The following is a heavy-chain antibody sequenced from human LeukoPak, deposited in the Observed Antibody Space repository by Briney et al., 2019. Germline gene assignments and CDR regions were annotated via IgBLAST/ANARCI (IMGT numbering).Heavy chain of an antibody. CDR1: GFTFSTYW. D-gene: IGHD1-1*01. CDR3: AREGVQPYYYYYGMDV. V-gene: IGHV3-53*01. CDR2: IYSGGDT. Sequence: PGGSLRLSCAGSGFTFSTYWMSWVRQAPGKGLEWVSVIYSGGDTYYADSVKGRFTISRDNSKNTLYLQMNSLRAEDTAIYYCAREGVQPYYYYYGMDVWGQGTTVTVSS. J-gene: IGHJ6*02.